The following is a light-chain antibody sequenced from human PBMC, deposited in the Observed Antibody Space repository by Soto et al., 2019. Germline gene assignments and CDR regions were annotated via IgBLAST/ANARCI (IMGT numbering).Light chain of an antibody. J-gene: IGKJ3*01. CDR2: GAS. Sequence: IVLTQSPGTLSLSPGERATLSCGASQSVTNNFLAWYQQKPGQAPRLLIYGASSRATGVPDRFSGSWSGTDFPLTISRLEPGDFAVYYCQQYGTPLFTFGPGTKVDIK. CDR1: QSVTNNF. CDR3: QQYGTPLFT. V-gene: IGKV3-20*01.